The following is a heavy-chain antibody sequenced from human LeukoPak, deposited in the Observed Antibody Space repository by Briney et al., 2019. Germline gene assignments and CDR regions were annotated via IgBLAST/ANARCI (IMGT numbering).Heavy chain of an antibody. J-gene: IGHJ6*03. V-gene: IGHV3-53*01. Sequence: GGSLRLSCAASGFTVSTTHMSWVRQTPGKGLEWVSTIYSGGSIYYADSVKGRFTISRDNAKNSLYLQMNSLRAEDTALYYCARLYCSSTSCHTLHYYYMDVWGKGTTVTVSS. CDR3: ARLYCSSTSCHTLHYYYMDV. CDR2: IYSGGSI. D-gene: IGHD2-2*02. CDR1: GFTVSTTH.